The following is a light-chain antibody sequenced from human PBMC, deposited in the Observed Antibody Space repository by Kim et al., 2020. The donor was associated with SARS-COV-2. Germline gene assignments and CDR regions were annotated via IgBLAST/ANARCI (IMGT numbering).Light chain of an antibody. CDR3: QQYYSYPFT. J-gene: IGKJ4*01. Sequence: ASTGDRVTITCRASQFISSYLAWYQQKPGRAPKLLIYAASTLQSGVPSRFSGSGSGTDFTLTISCLQSEDFATYYCQQYYSYPFTFGGGTKVDIK. CDR2: AAS. V-gene: IGKV1-8*01. CDR1: QFISSY.